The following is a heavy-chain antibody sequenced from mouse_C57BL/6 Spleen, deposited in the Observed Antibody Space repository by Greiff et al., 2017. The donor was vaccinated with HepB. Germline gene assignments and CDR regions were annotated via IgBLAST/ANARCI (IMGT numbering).Heavy chain of an antibody. CDR2: INYDGSST. V-gene: IGHV5-16*01. CDR3: ARDRIGNYYGSSLFDY. Sequence: EVKLVESEGGLVQPGSSMKLSCTASGFTFSDYYMAWVRQVPEKGLEWVANINYDGSSTYYLDSLKSRFIISRDNAKNILYLQMSSLKSEDTATYYWARDRIGNYYGSSLFDYWGQGTTLTVSS. D-gene: IGHD1-1*01. J-gene: IGHJ2*01. CDR1: GFTFSDYY.